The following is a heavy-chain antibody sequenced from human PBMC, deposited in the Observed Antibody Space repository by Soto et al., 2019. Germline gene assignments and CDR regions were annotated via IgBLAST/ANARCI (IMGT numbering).Heavy chain of an antibody. D-gene: IGHD1-1*01. Sequence: EVQLVESGGGLIQPGGSLRLSCVASGLTVSHNYMAWVRQAPEMGLEWVSILYTEGTTYYADSVKGRFTISRDNAKNSLYLQMHSLRAEDTAVYYCATNVVATTRALDIWGQGTMVTVSS. CDR1: GLTVSHNY. CDR2: LYTEGTT. CDR3: ATNVVATTRALDI. V-gene: IGHV3-53*01. J-gene: IGHJ3*02.